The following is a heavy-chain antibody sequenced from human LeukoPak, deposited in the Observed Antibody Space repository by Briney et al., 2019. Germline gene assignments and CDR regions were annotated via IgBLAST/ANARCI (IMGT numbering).Heavy chain of an antibody. CDR2: MSSGGGR. CDR3: ARDSTGWSRDC. J-gene: IGHJ4*02. D-gene: IGHD2-2*01. Sequence: PGGSLRLSCAASGFTFSTHSMSWIRQAPGKGLEWGATMSSGGGRYDGDSVMGRFTISRDNAKNELYLQMNSLRPEAAAVFYCARDSTGWSRDCWGQGTLVTVS. CDR1: GFTFSTHS. V-gene: IGHV3-21*06.